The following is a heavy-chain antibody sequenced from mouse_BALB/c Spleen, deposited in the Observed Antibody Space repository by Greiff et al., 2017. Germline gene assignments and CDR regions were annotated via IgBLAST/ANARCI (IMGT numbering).Heavy chain of an antibody. CDR3: ARSENYGYVWFAY. Sequence: VQLQQSGPELVKPGASVKISCKASGYSFTGYYMHWVKQSHVKSLEWIGRINPYNGATSYNQNFKDKASLTVDKSSSTAYMELHSLTSEDSAVYYCARSENYGYVWFAYWGQGTLVTVSA. CDR1: GYSFTGYY. CDR2: INPYNGAT. D-gene: IGHD2-2*01. J-gene: IGHJ3*01. V-gene: IGHV1-31*01.